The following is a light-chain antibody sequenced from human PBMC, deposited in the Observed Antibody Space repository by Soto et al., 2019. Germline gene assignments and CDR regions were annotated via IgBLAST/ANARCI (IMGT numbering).Light chain of an antibody. Sequence: DIQMTQSPSTLSASVGDRVTITCRASQSISSGLAWYQQKPGKAPKLLIYKASSLESGVPSRFSGSGSGTEFTLNISSLQPDDFETYYCQQYNSPMYTFGQGTKLQIK. V-gene: IGKV1-5*03. CDR3: QQYNSPMYT. J-gene: IGKJ2*01. CDR2: KAS. CDR1: QSISSG.